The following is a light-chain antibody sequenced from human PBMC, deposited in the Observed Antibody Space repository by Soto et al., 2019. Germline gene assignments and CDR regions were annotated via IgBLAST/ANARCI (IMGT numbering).Light chain of an antibody. V-gene: IGLV3-21*02. Sequence: SCELTQPPSVSVAPGQTATITCGGTNIGSKTVHWYQQKPGQAPVLVVYDDSDRPSGIPERFSGSISGNTSTMIISRVEAGDQADYYCQVWDSNSDPIVFGTGTKVTVL. CDR3: QVWDSNSDPIV. J-gene: IGLJ1*01. CDR1: NIGSKT. CDR2: DDS.